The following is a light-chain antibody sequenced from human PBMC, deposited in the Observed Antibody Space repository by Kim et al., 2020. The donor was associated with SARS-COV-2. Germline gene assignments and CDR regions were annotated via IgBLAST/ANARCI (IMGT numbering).Light chain of an antibody. CDR1: QSVLYSSNNKNY. V-gene: IGKV4-1*01. CDR3: QKHYSTPRT. J-gene: IGKJ1*01. CDR2: WAS. Sequence: DIVMTQSPDSLAVSLGERATINCKSSQSVLYSSNNKNYLAWYQQKPGQPPKLLIYWASTRESRVPDRFSGSGSGTDFTLTISSLQAEAVAFYYRQKHYSTPRTFGQGTKVDIK.